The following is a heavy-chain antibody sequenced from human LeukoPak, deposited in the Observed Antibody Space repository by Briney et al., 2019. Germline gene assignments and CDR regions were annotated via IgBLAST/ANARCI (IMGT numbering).Heavy chain of an antibody. V-gene: IGHV6-1*01. Sequence: SQTLSLTCAISGDSVSNNIAAWTWIRQSPSRGLEWLGRTYYTSKWNNNYAVSVKSRITINPDTSQNQFSLQLNSVTPEDTAVYYCAREQGQLLDFWGQGTLVTVSS. CDR2: TYYTSKWNN. D-gene: IGHD1-7*01. CDR1: GDSVSNNIAA. CDR3: AREQGQLLDF. J-gene: IGHJ4*02.